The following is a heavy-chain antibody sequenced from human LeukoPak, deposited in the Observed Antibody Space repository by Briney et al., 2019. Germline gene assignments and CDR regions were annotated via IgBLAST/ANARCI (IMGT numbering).Heavy chain of an antibody. CDR3: VRGALPGDNWHFDL. CDR1: GFPFSAYD. J-gene: IGHJ2*01. Sequence: PGGSLRLSCETSGFPFSAYDMHWVRQAPGKGLEWVSAFGSAGDTYYPGAVRGRFTISRDYAKNSLYLQMNSLRTGDTAVYFCVRGALPGDNWHFDLWGRGTLVTVAS. V-gene: IGHV3-13*01. CDR2: FGSAGDT.